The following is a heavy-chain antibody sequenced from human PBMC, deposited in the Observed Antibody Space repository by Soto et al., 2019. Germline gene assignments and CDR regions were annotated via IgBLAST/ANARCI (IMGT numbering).Heavy chain of an antibody. CDR2: IWYDGSNK. J-gene: IGHJ5*02. V-gene: IGHV3-33*01. D-gene: IGHD1-7*01. CDR1: GFTFSDYG. Sequence: PVGSLRLSCAASGFTFSDYGMHWVRQAPGKGLEWVAVIWYDGSNKYYADSVKGRFTISRDNFKTTLYLQMNRLRAEDTAVYYCARDRPAGTTSLFEPWGQGPRVCLSS. CDR3: ARDRPAGTTSLFEP.